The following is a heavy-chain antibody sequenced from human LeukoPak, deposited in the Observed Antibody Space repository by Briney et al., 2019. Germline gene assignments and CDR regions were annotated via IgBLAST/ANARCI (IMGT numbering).Heavy chain of an antibody. CDR1: GGSFSGYY. Sequence: PSETLSLTCAVYGGSFSGYYWSWIRQPPGKGLEWIGEINHSGSTNYNPSLKSRVTISVDTSKNQFSLKLSSVTAADTAVYYCARVTDSSGYYYVFDYWGQGTLVTVSS. CDR3: ARVTDSSGYYYVFDY. CDR2: INHSGST. D-gene: IGHD3-22*01. V-gene: IGHV4-34*01. J-gene: IGHJ4*02.